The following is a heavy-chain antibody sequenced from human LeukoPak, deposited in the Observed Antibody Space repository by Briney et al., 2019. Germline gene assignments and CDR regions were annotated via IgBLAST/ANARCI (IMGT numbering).Heavy chain of an antibody. CDR3: ARVGDYGDLVGAFDI. D-gene: IGHD4-17*01. J-gene: IGHJ3*02. Sequence: KPSETLSLTCTVSGGSISSYYWSWIRQPPGKGLEWIGYIYTSGSTNYNPSLKSRVTISVDTSKNQFSLKLSSVTAADTAVYYCARVGDYGDLVGAFDIWGQGTMVTVSS. V-gene: IGHV4-4*09. CDR2: IYTSGST. CDR1: GGSISSYY.